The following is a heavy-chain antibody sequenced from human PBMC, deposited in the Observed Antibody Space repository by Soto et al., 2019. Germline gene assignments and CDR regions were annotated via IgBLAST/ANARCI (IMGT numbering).Heavy chain of an antibody. Sequence: QVQLVQSGAEVKKPGSSVKVSCKASGGTFSSYAISWVRQAPGQGLEWMGGIIPIFGTANYAQKFQGRVTITADEXTXTXXMELSSLRSEDTAVYYCARGGYSYGFPSYYYGMDVWGQGTTVTVSS. CDR3: ARGGYSYGFPSYYYGMDV. CDR2: IIPIFGTA. V-gene: IGHV1-69*12. CDR1: GGTFSSYA. D-gene: IGHD5-18*01. J-gene: IGHJ6*02.